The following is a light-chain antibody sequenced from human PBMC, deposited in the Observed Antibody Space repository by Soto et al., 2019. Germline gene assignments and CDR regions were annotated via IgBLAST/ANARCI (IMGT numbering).Light chain of an antibody. CDR1: QSVSSS. V-gene: IGKV3-15*01. J-gene: IGKJ1*01. Sequence: EIGITQSPCTLSLSPGETATLSCRASQSVSSSYVAWFHQKPGQAPRLLIYGASTRATGIPARFSGSGSGTEFTLTISSLQSEDFAVYYCQQYNNWPPQTFGQGTKVDIK. CDR3: QQYNNWPPQT. CDR2: GAS.